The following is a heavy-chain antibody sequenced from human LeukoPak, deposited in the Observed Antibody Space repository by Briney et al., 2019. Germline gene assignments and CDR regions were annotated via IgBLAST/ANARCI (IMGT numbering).Heavy chain of an antibody. CDR2: IYTSGST. D-gene: IGHD2-2*01. CDR1: GGSISSYY. J-gene: IGHJ4*02. V-gene: IGHV4-4*07. CDR3: ARVPYLYCSSTSCYRLNYFDY. Sequence: SETLSLTCTVSGGSISSYYWSWIRQPAGKGLEWIGRIYTSGSTNYNPSLKSRVTMSVDTSKNQFSLKLSSVTAADTAVYYCARVPYLYCSSTSCYRLNYFDYWGQGTLVTVSS.